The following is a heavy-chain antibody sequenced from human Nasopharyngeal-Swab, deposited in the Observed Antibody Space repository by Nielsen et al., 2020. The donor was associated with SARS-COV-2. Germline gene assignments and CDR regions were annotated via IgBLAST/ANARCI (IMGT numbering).Heavy chain of an antibody. CDR2: IYHSGST. D-gene: IGHD1-7*01. J-gene: IGHJ4*02. CDR3: ARAVITGTQFDY. Sequence: SETLSLTCAVSGGSISSSNWWSWVRQPPGKGLEWIGEIYHSGSTNYNPSLKSRVTISVDKSKNQFSLKLSSVTAADTVVYYCARAVITGTQFDYWGQGTLVTVSS. CDR1: GGSISSSNW. V-gene: IGHV4-4*02.